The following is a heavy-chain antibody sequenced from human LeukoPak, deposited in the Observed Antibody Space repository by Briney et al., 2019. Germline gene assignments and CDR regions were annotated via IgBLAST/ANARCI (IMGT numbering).Heavy chain of an antibody. Sequence: GGSLRLSCAASGLAFSDYWMSWVRQAPGKGLEWVANIKPDGGHQNYVDSVKGRFTISRDNAKNSLYLQMNSLRAENTAVYYCAKDPPHVSWLFDYWGQGTLVTVSS. J-gene: IGHJ4*02. D-gene: IGHD3-16*01. CDR1: GLAFSDYW. V-gene: IGHV3-7*03. CDR2: IKPDGGHQ. CDR3: AKDPPHVSWLFDY.